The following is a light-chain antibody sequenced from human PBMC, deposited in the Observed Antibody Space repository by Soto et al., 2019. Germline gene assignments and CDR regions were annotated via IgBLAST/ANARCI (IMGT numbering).Light chain of an antibody. CDR3: QQYDLLPLS. J-gene: IGKJ4*01. CDR2: GAS. Sequence: EVVLTQSPGTLSLSPGDRATLSCRASQSVSRNYLAWYQQKPGQTPRLLIFGASNRASDIPARFSASRSGTDFTLTISGLESDDFAVYYCQQYDLLPLSCDGGT. CDR1: QSVSRNY. V-gene: IGKV3-20*01.